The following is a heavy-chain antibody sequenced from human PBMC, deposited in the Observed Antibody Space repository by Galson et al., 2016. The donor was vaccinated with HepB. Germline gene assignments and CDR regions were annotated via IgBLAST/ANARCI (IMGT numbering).Heavy chain of an antibody. J-gene: IGHJ4*02. CDR2: IYYRGST. V-gene: IGHV4-59*08. CDR3: ARRTSSWYYFDY. D-gene: IGHD2-2*01. CDR1: GDCITSYS. Sequence: SETLSLTCTVSGDCITSYSWSWIRQPPGKGLEWIGYIYYRGSTNYNPSLKSRVTISVDTSKNHFSLKLSSVTAADTAVYYLARRTSSWYYFDYWGQGTLVTVSS.